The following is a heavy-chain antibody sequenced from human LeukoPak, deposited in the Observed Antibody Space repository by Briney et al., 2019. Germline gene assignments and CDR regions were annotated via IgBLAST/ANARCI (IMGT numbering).Heavy chain of an antibody. D-gene: IGHD3-22*01. V-gene: IGHV3-73*01. CDR3: TRRSGDDSRGYYDY. Sequence: GGSQTLPCAASGFTFSGSAMHWVRQASGKGLEWVGRFRSKVNNYATAYAASVKGRFTISRDESKNTAYLQMNSLKTEDTAVYYCTRRSGDDSRGYYDYWGQGTLVTVSS. J-gene: IGHJ4*02. CDR1: GFTFSGSA. CDR2: FRSKVNNYAT.